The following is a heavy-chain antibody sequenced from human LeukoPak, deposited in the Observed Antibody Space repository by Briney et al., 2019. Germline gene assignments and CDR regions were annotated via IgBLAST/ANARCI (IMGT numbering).Heavy chain of an antibody. CDR2: IYYSRST. D-gene: IGHD2-15*01. CDR3: GSTCYQPPLKSRVTISVDTSKNQFSLKLNSVTAADTAVYYCARRKNSAWSTDAFDI. Sequence: PSETLSLTCTVSGGSINSYYWSWIRQPPGKGLEWVGYIYYSRSTSYNPSLKSRVTISVDTSRTQFSLSRTPLTAPDPPVYYSGSTCYQPPLKSRVTISVDTSKNQFSLKLNSVTAADTAVYYCARRKNSAWSTDAFDIWGQGTMITVSS. V-gene: IGHV4-59*08. CDR1: GGSINSYY. J-gene: IGHJ3*02.